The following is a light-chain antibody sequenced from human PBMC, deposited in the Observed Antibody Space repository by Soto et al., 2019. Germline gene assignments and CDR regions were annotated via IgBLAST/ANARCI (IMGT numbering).Light chain of an antibody. J-gene: IGKJ2*01. Sequence: DIQMTQSPSSLSASVGDRVTITCRASQRISSELNWYQQKPGKAPKLPIYAASSLQSGVPSRFSGSGSGTDFTLTISSLQPEDFATYYCQQSYSTPLSTFGQGTKLEIK. CDR3: QQSYSTPLST. CDR2: AAS. CDR1: QRISSE. V-gene: IGKV1-39*01.